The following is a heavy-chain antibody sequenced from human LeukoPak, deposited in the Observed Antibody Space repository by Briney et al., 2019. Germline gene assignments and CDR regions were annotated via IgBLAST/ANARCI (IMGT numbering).Heavy chain of an antibody. CDR2: ISSSGSTI. CDR3: ARNHYYYYGMDV. J-gene: IGHJ6*04. CDR1: GFTFSSYE. Sequence: GGSLRLSCAASGFTFSSYEMNWVRQAPGKGLEWVSYISSSGSTIYYADSVKGRFTISRDNAKNSLYLQMNSLRAEVTAVYYCARNHYYYYGMDVWGKGTTVTVSS. V-gene: IGHV3-48*03.